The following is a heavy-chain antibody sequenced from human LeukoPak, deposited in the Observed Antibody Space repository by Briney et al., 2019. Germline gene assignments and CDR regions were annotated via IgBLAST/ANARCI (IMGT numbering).Heavy chain of an antibody. D-gene: IGHD2-2*01. CDR2: IFGTA. J-gene: IGHJ4*02. Sequence: IFGTANYAQKFQGRVTITTDESTSTAYMELSSLRSEDTAVYYCASNLGYCSSTSCYRLFYWGQGTLVTVSS. V-gene: IGHV1-69*05. CDR3: ASNLGYCSSTSCYRLFY.